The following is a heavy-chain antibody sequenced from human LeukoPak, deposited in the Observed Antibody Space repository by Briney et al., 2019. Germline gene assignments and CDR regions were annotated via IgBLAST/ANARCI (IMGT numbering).Heavy chain of an antibody. V-gene: IGHV4-4*07. CDR1: GDSTNIYY. CDR3: ALLGSSALDY. J-gene: IGHJ4*02. CDR2: IYFGGTT. D-gene: IGHD3-10*01. Sequence: PSETLSLTCTVSGDSTNIYYYNWIRQPAGKGLEWIGRIYFGGTTSYNPSLKSRVTMSVDTSKSQFSLNLRSVTAADTALYFCALLGSSALDYWGQGILVTVSS.